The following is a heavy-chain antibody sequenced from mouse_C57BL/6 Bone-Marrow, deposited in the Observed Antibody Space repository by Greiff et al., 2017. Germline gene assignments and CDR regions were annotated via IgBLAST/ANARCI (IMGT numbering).Heavy chain of an antibody. Sequence: VQLQQPGAELVKPGASVKLSCKASGYTFTSYWMQWVKQRPGQGLEWIGEIDPSDSYTNYNQKFKGKATLTVDTSSSTAYMQLSSLTSEDSAVYYCARGSSCGWFAYWGKGTLVTVSA. V-gene: IGHV1-50*01. D-gene: IGHD1-1*01. J-gene: IGHJ3*01. CDR3: ARGSSCGWFAY. CDR1: GYTFTSYW. CDR2: IDPSDSYT.